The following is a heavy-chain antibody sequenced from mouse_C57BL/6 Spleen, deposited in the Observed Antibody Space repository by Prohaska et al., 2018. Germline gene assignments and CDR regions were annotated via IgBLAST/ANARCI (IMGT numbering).Heavy chain of an antibody. CDR3: YGSPFAY. J-gene: IGHJ3*01. CDR1: GYTFTSYW. Sequence: QVQLQQPGAELVKPGASVKLSCKASGYTFTSYWMHWVKQRPGQGLEWIGMIHPNSGSTNYNEKFKGKSTLTVDKSSSTAYIQLSSLTSEDSAVYYCYGSPFAYWGQGTLVTVSA. CDR2: IHPNSGST. D-gene: IGHD1-1*01. V-gene: IGHV1-64*01.